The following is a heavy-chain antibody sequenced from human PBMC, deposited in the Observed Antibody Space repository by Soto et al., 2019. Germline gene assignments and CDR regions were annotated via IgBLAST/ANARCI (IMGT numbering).Heavy chain of an antibody. CDR2: IYASGST. Sequence: SETLSLTCTVSGDSISGYYWNWIRQPAGKGLEWIGRIYASGSTISNRSLRSRVALSVDTSKNQFSLNLNSVTAADTAMYYCARSGYSSDWYTAFDSWSQGILVTVSS. CDR1: GDSISGYY. CDR3: ARSGYSSDWYTAFDS. D-gene: IGHD6-19*01. J-gene: IGHJ4*02. V-gene: IGHV4-4*07.